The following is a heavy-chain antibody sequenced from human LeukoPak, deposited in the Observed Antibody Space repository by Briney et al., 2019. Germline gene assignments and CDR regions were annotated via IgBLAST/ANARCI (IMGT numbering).Heavy chain of an antibody. CDR2: IYYSGST. CDR1: GGSISSYY. Sequence: SETLSLTCTVSGGSISSYYWSWIRQPPGKGLEWIGYIYYSGSTNYNPSLKSRVTISVDTSKNQLSLKLSSVTAADTAVYYCARQGYSPGYFNYYYGMDVWGQGTTVTVSS. J-gene: IGHJ6*02. CDR3: ARQGYSPGYFNYYYGMDV. V-gene: IGHV4-59*08. D-gene: IGHD3-9*01.